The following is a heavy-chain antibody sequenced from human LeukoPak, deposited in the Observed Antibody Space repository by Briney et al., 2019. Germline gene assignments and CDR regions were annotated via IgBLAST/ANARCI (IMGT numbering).Heavy chain of an antibody. CDR2: TYYRSKWYN. J-gene: IGHJ4*02. Sequence: SGPGLVKPSQTLSLTCAISGDSVSSNSAAWNWIRQSPSRGLEWPGRTYYRSKWYNDYAISVKSRITFTPDTSRNQFSLQLNSMTPEDTAVYYCARGEDSFSHWGQGTLVTVSS. CDR1: GDSVSSNSAA. V-gene: IGHV6-1*01. D-gene: IGHD1-26*01. CDR3: ARGEDSFSH.